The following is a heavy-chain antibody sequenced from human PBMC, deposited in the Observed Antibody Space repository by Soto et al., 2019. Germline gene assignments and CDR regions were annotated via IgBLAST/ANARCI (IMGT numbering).Heavy chain of an antibody. CDR1: GYSFTSYW. CDR2: IYPGDSDT. CDR3: ERHLLLNYDFWSGYPICFDP. D-gene: IGHD3-3*01. V-gene: IGHV5-51*01. Sequence: PGESLKISCKGSGYSFTSYWIGWVRQMPGKGLEWMGIIYPGDSDTRYSPSFQGQVTISADKSISTAYLQWSSLKASDTAMYYCERHLLLNYDFWSGYPICFDPWGKGTRVTVSS. J-gene: IGHJ5*02.